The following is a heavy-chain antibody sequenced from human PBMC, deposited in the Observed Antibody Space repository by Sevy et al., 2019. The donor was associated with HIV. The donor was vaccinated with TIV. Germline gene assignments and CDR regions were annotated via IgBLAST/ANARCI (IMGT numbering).Heavy chain of an antibody. CDR2: IYYSGST. J-gene: IGHJ4*02. V-gene: IGHV4-31*03. Sequence: SETLSLTCTVSGGSISSGGYYWSWIRQHPGKGLEWIGYIYYSGSTYYNPSLKSRVTISVDTSKNQFSLKLSSVTAADTAVYYCARGRRDGYNSPFDYWGQRTLVTVSS. CDR3: ARGRRDGYNSPFDY. CDR1: GGSISSGGYY. D-gene: IGHD5-12*01.